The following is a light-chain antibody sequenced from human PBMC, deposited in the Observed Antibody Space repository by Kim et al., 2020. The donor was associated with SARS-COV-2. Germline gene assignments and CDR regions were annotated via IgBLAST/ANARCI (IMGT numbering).Light chain of an antibody. V-gene: IGLV1-44*01. CDR3: AAWDDSLNGQVV. CDR1: RSNIGSNT. J-gene: IGLJ2*01. CDR2: SNN. Sequence: ELTQPPSASGTPGQRVTISCSGSRSNIGSNTVNWYQQLPGTAPKLLIYSNNQRPSGVFDRFSGSKSGTSAFLAISGLRSEDEADYYCAAWDDSLNGQVVFGGGTKLTVL.